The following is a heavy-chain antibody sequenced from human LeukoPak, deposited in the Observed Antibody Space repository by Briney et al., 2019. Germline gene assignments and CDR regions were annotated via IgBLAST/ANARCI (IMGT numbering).Heavy chain of an antibody. V-gene: IGHV4-4*07. J-gene: IGHJ4*02. CDR2: IYTSGST. Sequence: SETLSLTCTVSGGSISSYYWSWIRQPAGKGLEWIGRIYTSGSTNYNPSLKSRVTMSVDTSKNQFSLKLSSVTAADTAVYYCASSPTYYYGSGSPHRYFDYWGRGTLVTVSS. CDR3: ASSPTYYYGSGSPHRYFDY. CDR1: GGSISSYY. D-gene: IGHD3-10*01.